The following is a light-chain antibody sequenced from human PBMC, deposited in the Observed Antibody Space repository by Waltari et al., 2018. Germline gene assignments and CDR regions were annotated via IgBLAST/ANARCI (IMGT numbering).Light chain of an antibody. CDR1: SRDVGGYNY. J-gene: IGLJ1*01. V-gene: IGLV2-14*01. CDR2: EVS. Sequence: QSALTQPASVSGSPGQSITISSTGTSRDVGGYNYVSWYQQHPGKAPKLMIYEVSNRPSGVSNRFSGSKSGNTASLTISGLQAEDEADYYCSSYTSSSLYVFGTGTKVTVL. CDR3: SSYTSSSLYV.